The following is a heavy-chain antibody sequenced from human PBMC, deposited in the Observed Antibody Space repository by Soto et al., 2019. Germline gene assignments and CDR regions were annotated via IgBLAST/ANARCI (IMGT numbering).Heavy chain of an antibody. CDR1: GGSISSGGYY. CDR2: IYYSGST. CDR3: ARAQGELLWYYFDY. J-gene: IGHJ4*02. V-gene: IGHV4-31*03. D-gene: IGHD1-26*01. Sequence: SETLSLTCTVSGGSISSGGYYWSWIRQHPGKGLEWIGYIYYSGSTYYNPSLKSRVTISVDTSKNQFSLKLSSVTAADTAVYYCARAQGELLWYYFDYWGQGTLVTVSS.